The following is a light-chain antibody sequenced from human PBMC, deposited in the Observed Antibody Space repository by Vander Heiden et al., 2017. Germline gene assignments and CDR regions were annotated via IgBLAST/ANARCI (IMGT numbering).Light chain of an antibody. Sequence: EIVLTQSPATLSLSPGERATLSCRASQSVSSYLAWYQQKPGQAPRLLIYDASNRATGIPARFSGSGSGTDFTLTISSLEPEDFAVYYCQQRSNGPRITCGQGTRLEMK. V-gene: IGKV3-11*01. CDR3: QQRSNGPRIT. CDR1: QSVSSY. CDR2: DAS. J-gene: IGKJ5*01.